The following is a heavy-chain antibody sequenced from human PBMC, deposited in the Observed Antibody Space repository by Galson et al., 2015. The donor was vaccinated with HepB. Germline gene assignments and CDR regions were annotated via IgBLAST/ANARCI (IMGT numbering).Heavy chain of an antibody. J-gene: IGHJ4*02. CDR1: GFSLSTSGMC. CDR3: ARILVVRGVIIYYFDY. CDR2: IDWDDDK. D-gene: IGHD3-10*01. Sequence: PALVKPPQTLTLTCTFSGFSLSTSGMCVSWIRQPPGKALEWLARIDWDDDKYYSTSLKTRLTISKDTSKNQVVLTMTNMDPVDTATYYCARILVVRGVIIYYFDYWGQGTLVTVSS. V-gene: IGHV2-70*11.